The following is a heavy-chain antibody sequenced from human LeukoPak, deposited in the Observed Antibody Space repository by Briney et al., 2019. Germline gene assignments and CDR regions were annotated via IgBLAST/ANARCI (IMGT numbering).Heavy chain of an antibody. CDR3: ARNQRYRKLDY. Sequence: PSETLSLTCAVYGGSFSGYYWSWIRQPPGKGLEWIGEINHSGSTNYNPSLKSRVTISVDTSKNQFSLKLSSETAADTAVYYCARNQRYRKLDYWGQGTLVTVSS. D-gene: IGHD1-1*01. J-gene: IGHJ4*02. CDR1: GGSFSGYY. CDR2: INHSGST. V-gene: IGHV4-34*01.